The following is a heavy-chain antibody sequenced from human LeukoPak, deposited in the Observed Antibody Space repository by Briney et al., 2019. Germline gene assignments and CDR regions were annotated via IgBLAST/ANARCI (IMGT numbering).Heavy chain of an antibody. CDR3: ARGGAYYYYGMDV. J-gene: IGHJ6*02. V-gene: IGHV4-59*08. Sequence: PSETLSLTRTVSGGSISSYYWSWIRQPPGKGLEWIGYIYYSGSTNYNPSLKSRVTISVDTSKNQFSLKLSSVTAADTAVYYCARGGAYYYYGMDVWGQGTTVTVSS. CDR2: IYYSGST. CDR1: GGSISSYY.